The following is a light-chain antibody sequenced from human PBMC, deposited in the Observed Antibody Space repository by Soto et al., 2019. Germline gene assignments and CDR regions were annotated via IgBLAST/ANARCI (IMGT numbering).Light chain of an antibody. J-gene: IGKJ1*01. CDR3: PQSYSTTWT. CDR2: AAS. V-gene: IGKV1-39*01. CDR1: QGISTY. Sequence: DVRMNKSPSSLSASVGDRVTITCRASQGISTYLNWYQQKPGKAPKLLIYAASSLQSGVPSRFSGSGSETDFTLTISSLQPEDFATYSCPQSYSTTWTFGQGTKVDVK.